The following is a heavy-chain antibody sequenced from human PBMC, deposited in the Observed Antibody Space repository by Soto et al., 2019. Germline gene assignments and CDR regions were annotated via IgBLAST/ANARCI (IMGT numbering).Heavy chain of an antibody. J-gene: IGHJ4*02. CDR3: ARGSAYSDYDLEY. CDR2: VSGTGGSA. D-gene: IGHD4-17*01. CDR1: VFTFSSYA. Sequence: GVLRLSCAASVFTFSSYAMTSVRQALGEGLEWVSGVSGTGGSAYYADSVKGRFTISRDKSTNTLYLHMNSLRVEDTAVYYCARGSAYSDYDLEYWGQGTLVTVSS. V-gene: IGHV3-23*01.